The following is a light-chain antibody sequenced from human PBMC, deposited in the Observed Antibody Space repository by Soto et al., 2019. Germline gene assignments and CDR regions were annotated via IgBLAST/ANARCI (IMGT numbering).Light chain of an antibody. V-gene: IGLV1-40*01. J-gene: IGLJ2*01. CDR2: GNN. Sequence: QSVLTQPPSVSGAPGQRVTISCSGSSSNIGAGYDVHWYQQFPGTAPKLLIYGNNNRPSGVPDRFSGSKSGTSASLAITGLQAEDEADYYCQSFDTRLNSVIFGGGTKVTVL. CDR3: QSFDTRLNSVI. CDR1: SSNIGAGYD.